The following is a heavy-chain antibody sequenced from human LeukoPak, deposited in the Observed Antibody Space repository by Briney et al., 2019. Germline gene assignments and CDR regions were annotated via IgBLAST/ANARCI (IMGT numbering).Heavy chain of an antibody. V-gene: IGHV3-48*01. CDR3: ARDRVADYGMDV. CDR1: GFTFSSYA. Sequence: PGGSLRLSCAASGFTFSSYAMSWVRQAPGKGLEWVSYIGSSGSTIYYADSVKGRFTISRDNSKNTLYLQMNSLRAEDTAVYYCARDRVADYGMDVWGQGTTVTVSS. CDR2: IGSSGSTI. J-gene: IGHJ6*02. D-gene: IGHD3-10*01.